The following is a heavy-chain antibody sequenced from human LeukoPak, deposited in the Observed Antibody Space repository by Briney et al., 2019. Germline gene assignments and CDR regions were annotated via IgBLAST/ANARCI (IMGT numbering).Heavy chain of an antibody. Sequence: GASVKVSCKASGYTFTSYGISWVRQAPGQGLEWMGWISAYNGNTNYAQKLQGRVTMTTDTSTSTAYMELRSLRSDDTAVYYCARGRSSSGWYSYMFDYWGQGTLVTVSS. J-gene: IGHJ4*02. D-gene: IGHD6-19*01. CDR2: ISAYNGNT. CDR3: ARGRSSSGWYSYMFDY. CDR1: GYTFTSYG. V-gene: IGHV1-18*01.